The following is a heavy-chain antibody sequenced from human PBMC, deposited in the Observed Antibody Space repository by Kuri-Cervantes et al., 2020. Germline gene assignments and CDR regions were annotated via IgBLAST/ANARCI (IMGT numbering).Heavy chain of an antibody. V-gene: IGHV3-73*01. CDR2: IRSKANSYAT. Sequence: GESLKISCAASGFTFSGSAMHWVRHPSGKGLEWVGRIRSKANSYATAYAASVKGRFTISRDDSKNTAYLQMNSLKTEDTAVYYCTGLNDYWGQGTLVTVPS. J-gene: IGHJ4*02. CDR3: TGLNDY. CDR1: GFTFSGSA.